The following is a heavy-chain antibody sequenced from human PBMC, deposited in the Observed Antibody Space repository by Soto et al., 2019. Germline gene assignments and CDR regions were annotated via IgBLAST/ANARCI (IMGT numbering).Heavy chain of an antibody. CDR2: IYSGGST. D-gene: IGHD6-19*01. CDR3: ARFPRIALATFDC. CDR1: GFIVSSNY. J-gene: IGHJ4*02. Sequence: GVSLRLSCAASGFIVSSNYMSWVRQAPGKGLEWVSVIYSGGSTYYADSVKGRFIISRDKSKNTLYLQMNNLRAEDTAVYYCARFPRIALATFDCWGQGTLVTSPQ. V-gene: IGHV3-66*01.